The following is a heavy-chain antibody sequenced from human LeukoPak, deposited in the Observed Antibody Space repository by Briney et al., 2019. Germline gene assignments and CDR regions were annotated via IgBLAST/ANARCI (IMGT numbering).Heavy chain of an antibody. Sequence: ASVKVSCKASGYTFTSYGISWVRQAPGQGLEWMGWISAYNGNTNYAQKLQGRVTMTTDTSTSTAYMELRSLRSDDTAIYYCARDLGPYTGSYYSYYHYMDVWGEGTSVTVSS. CDR2: ISAYNGNT. J-gene: IGHJ6*03. D-gene: IGHD1-26*01. CDR1: GYTFTSYG. CDR3: ARDLGPYTGSYYSYYHYMDV. V-gene: IGHV1-18*01.